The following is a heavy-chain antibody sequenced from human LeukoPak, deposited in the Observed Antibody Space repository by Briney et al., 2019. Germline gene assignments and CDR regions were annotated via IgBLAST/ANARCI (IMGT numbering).Heavy chain of an antibody. J-gene: IGHJ6*02. CDR1: GGTFSSYA. V-gene: IGHV1-69*04. CDR3: AREFRDIVVVPAAMDYYYGMDV. D-gene: IGHD2-2*01. Sequence: ASVNVSCKASGGTFSSYAISWVRQAPGQGLEWMGRIIPIRGIANYAQKFQGRVTITADKSTSTAYMELSSLRSEDTAVCYCAREFRDIVVVPAAMDYYYGMDVWGQGTTVTVSS. CDR2: IIPIRGIA.